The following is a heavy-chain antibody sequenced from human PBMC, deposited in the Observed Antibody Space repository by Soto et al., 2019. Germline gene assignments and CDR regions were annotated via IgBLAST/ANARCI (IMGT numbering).Heavy chain of an antibody. V-gene: IGHV3-30*18. D-gene: IGHD4-17*01. CDR1: GFTFSSYG. CDR3: GKVPYDYGDNRHYYYYYDMDV. J-gene: IGHJ6*02. CDR2: IAYDGSNK. Sequence: QVQLVESGGGVVQPGRSLRLSCAASGFTFSSYGMHWVRKAPGTGLERVAVIAYDGSNKYYADSVKGRCTISRDNSKNTMYMQMNSLRAEDTAVYYCGKVPYDYGDNRHYYYYYDMDVWCQGATVTVS.